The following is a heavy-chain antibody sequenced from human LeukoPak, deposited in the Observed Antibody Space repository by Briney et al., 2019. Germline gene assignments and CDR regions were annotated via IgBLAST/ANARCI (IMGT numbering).Heavy chain of an antibody. Sequence: SVKVSCKASGGTFSSYTISWVRQAPGQGLEWMGRIIPILGIANYAQKFQGRVTITADKSTSTAYMELSSLRSEDTAVYYCARGPYYYDSSGTYYYGMDVWGQGTAVTVSS. J-gene: IGHJ6*02. V-gene: IGHV1-69*02. CDR2: IIPILGIA. CDR3: ARGPYYYDSSGTYYYGMDV. CDR1: GGTFSSYT. D-gene: IGHD3-22*01.